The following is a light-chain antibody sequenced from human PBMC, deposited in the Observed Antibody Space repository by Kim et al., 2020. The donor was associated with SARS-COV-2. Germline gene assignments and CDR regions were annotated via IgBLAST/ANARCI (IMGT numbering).Light chain of an antibody. CDR1: QSVSSSY. CDR3: QQYGSSWYT. V-gene: IGKV3-20*01. CDR2: GAS. J-gene: IGKJ2*01. Sequence: LSPGGRATLSCRDSQSVSSSYLAWYQQKPGQAPRLLIYGASSRATGIPDRVSGSGSGTDFTLTISRLEPEDFAVYYCQQYGSSWYTFGQGTKLEI.